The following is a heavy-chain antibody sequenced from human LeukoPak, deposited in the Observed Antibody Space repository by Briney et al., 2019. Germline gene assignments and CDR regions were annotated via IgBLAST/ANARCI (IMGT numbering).Heavy chain of an antibody. CDR1: GGSISSKTYF. V-gene: IGHV4-39*01. CDR3: ATSDTVSTYTWFAP. CDR2: IRYSGST. D-gene: IGHD5/OR15-5a*01. J-gene: IGHJ5*02. Sequence: SETLSLTCKGSGGSISSKTYFWGWIRRPPGKGLEWIGSIRYSGSTYYNPSLKRRVTISVDTSKNQFSLNLSSLTAADTAVYYCATSDTVSTYTWFAPWGQGTLVTVS.